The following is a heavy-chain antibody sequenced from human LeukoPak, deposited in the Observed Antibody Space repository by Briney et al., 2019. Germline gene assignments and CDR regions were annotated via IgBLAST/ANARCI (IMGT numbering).Heavy chain of an antibody. J-gene: IGHJ4*02. CDR1: GFTFSSYV. CDR2: IGTAGDT. Sequence: GGSLRLSCAASGFTFSSYVMHWVRQATGKGLEWVSAIGTAGDTYYPGSEKGRFTISRENAKNSLYLQMNSLRAGDTAVYYCARAIPSSWPDYWGQGTLVTVSS. CDR3: ARAIPSSWPDY. D-gene: IGHD6-13*01. V-gene: IGHV3-13*01.